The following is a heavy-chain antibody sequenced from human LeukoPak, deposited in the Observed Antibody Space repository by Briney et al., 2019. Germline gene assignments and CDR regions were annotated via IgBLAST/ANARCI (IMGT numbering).Heavy chain of an antibody. D-gene: IGHD3-9*01. Sequence: GGSLRLSCAASGFSVSSNYMSWVRQAPGKGLEWVSVVYSGSSTYYADSVKGRFTISRDNSKNTLYLEMNSLRAEDTAVYYCARADILTGYYGDWGQGTLVTVSS. CDR3: ARADILTGYYGD. V-gene: IGHV3-66*01. J-gene: IGHJ4*02. CDR2: VYSGSST. CDR1: GFSVSSNY.